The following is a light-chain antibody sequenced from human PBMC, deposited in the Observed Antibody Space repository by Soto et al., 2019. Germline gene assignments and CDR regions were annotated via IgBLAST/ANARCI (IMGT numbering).Light chain of an antibody. CDR3: SSYTSSSTLV. CDR1: SSDVGGYNY. J-gene: IGLJ2*01. Sequence: QSVLTQPASVSGSPGQSITISCTGTSSDVGGYNYVSWYQQHPGKAPKLMIYEVSNRPSGVSNRFSGSKSGNTASLTISGLQAEDEADYYCSSYTSSSTLVFGGGPKATVL. CDR2: EVS. V-gene: IGLV2-14*01.